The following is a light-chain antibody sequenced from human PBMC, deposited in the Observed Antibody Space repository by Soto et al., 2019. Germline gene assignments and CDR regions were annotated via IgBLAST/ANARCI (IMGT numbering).Light chain of an antibody. Sequence: DIQMTQSPSTLSASVGYRATITCRASQTTSSWLAWYQQKPGKAPKLLIYAASTLQSGVPSRFSGSGSGTDFTLTISSLQPEDFATYYCQQANSFPITFGQGTRLEI. V-gene: IGKV1D-12*01. CDR3: QQANSFPIT. J-gene: IGKJ5*01. CDR1: QTTSSW. CDR2: AAS.